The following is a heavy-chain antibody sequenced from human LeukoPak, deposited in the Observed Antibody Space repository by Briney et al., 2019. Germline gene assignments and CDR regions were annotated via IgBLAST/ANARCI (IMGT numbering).Heavy chain of an antibody. CDR3: ARSIEMATMGSPLIDY. D-gene: IGHD5-24*01. CDR2: IIPTFGTA. J-gene: IGHJ4*02. Sequence: GASVKVSCKASGGTFSSYAISWVRQAPGQGLEWMGRIIPTFGTANYAQKFQGRVTITTDESTSTAYMELSSLRSEDTAVYYCARSIEMATMGSPLIDYWGQGTLVTVSS. V-gene: IGHV1-69*05. CDR1: GGTFSSYA.